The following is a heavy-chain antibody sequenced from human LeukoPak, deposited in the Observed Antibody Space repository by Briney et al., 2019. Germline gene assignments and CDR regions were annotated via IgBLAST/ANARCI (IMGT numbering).Heavy chain of an antibody. J-gene: IGHJ3*02. Sequence: SETLSLTCTVSGGSISSYYWSWIRQPPGKGLEWIGYIYYSGSTNYNPSLKSRVTISVDTSKNQFSLKLSSVTAADTAVYYCASIPSAGYSYGFGAFDIWGQGTMVTVSS. CDR3: ASIPSAGYSYGFGAFDI. CDR1: GGSISSYY. D-gene: IGHD5-18*01. V-gene: IGHV4-59*12. CDR2: IYYSGST.